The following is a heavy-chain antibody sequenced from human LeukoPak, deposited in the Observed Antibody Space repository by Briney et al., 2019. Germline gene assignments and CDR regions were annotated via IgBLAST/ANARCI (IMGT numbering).Heavy chain of an antibody. CDR1: GGSISSGGYY. CDR2: IYYSGST. CDR3: ARDSEQLVSDY. D-gene: IGHD6-13*01. Sequence: SETLSLTCTVSGGSISSGGYYWSWIRQHPGKGLEWIGYIYYSGSTYYNPSLKSRVTLSVDTSKNQFSLKLSSVTAADTAVYYCARDSEQLVSDYWGQGTLVTVSS. J-gene: IGHJ4*02. V-gene: IGHV4-31*03.